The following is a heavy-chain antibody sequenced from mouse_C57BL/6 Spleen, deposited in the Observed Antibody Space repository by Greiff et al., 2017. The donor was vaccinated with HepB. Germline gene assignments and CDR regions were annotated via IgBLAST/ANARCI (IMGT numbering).Heavy chain of an antibody. V-gene: IGHV1-26*01. Sequence: EVQLQQSGPELVKPGASVKISCKASGYTFTDYYMNWVKQSHGKSLEWIGDINPNNGGTSYNQKFKGKATLTVDKSSSTAYMELRSLTSEDSAVYYCAREGLDNYWGQGTTLTVSS. D-gene: IGHD2-2*01. CDR1: GYTFTDYY. CDR3: AREGLDNY. CDR2: INPNNGGT. J-gene: IGHJ2*01.